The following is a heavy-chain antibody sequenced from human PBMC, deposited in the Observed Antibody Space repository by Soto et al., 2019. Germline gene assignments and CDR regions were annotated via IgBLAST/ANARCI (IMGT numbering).Heavy chain of an antibody. Sequence: AASVKVSCKASGYTFNTYGISWVRQAPGQGLEWMGWISAYNGHTDYAQKFQGRVTMTTDTPTNTISMELRGLRSDDTAVYYCARGRTWGARDFDYWGQGTLVTVSS. CDR2: ISAYNGHT. CDR1: GYTFNTYG. CDR3: ARGRTWGARDFDY. V-gene: IGHV1-18*01. J-gene: IGHJ4*02. D-gene: IGHD3-16*01.